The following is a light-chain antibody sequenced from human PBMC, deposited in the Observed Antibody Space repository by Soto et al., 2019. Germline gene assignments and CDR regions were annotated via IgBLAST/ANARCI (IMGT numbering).Light chain of an antibody. J-gene: IGLJ1*01. Sequence: QSVLTQPASVSGSPGQSITISCTGTSSDVGGYNYVSWYQQHLGKAPKLMIYDVSNRPSGVSNRFSGSKPGNTASLTISGLQAEDEADYYCSSYTSSSTYYVFGTGTKVTVL. CDR3: SSYTSSSTYYV. CDR2: DVS. CDR1: SSDVGGYNY. V-gene: IGLV2-14*01.